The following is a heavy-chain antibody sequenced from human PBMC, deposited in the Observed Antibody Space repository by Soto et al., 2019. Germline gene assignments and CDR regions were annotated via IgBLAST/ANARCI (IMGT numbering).Heavy chain of an antibody. D-gene: IGHD1-1*01. V-gene: IGHV4-4*07. CDR1: GGSISGYF. CDR2: IYSSGST. Sequence: QVQLQESGPGLVKPSETLSLTCTVSGGSISGYFWSWIRQPAGKGLEWIGRIYSSGSTNYNSSLKSRVTMSVDTSKSQFSLKLSSVTAADTAVYSCARFYNNHFDVWGQGTLVTVSS. J-gene: IGHJ4*02. CDR3: ARFYNNHFDV.